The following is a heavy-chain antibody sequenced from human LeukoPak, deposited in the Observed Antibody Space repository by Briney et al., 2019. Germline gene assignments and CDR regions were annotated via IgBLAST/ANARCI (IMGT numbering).Heavy chain of an antibody. J-gene: IGHJ3*01. CDR2: IHTSGSN. Sequence: SETLSLTCAVSGVSISPYYWAWIRQPPGKGLEWIGYIHTSGSNNQYPSLKSRVTISVDKSKDHFSLRLTSVTAADTAVYYCARLSAAVHLGAFDLWGQGTMVTVSS. CDR3: ARLSAAVHLGAFDL. CDR1: GVSISPYY. V-gene: IGHV4-4*09. D-gene: IGHD3-3*01.